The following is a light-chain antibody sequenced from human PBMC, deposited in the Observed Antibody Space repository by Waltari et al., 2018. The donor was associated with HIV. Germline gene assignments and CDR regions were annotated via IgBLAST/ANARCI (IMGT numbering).Light chain of an antibody. CDR1: QSLLHSNGYNY. V-gene: IGKV2-28*01. CDR2: LGS. Sequence: DIVMTQSPLPLPVTPGESASIPCRSSQSLLHSNGYNYLDWYLQKPGQSPQLLIYLGSNRASGVPDRFSGSGSGTDFTLKISRVEAEDVGVYYCMQALQTWTFGQGTKVEIK. CDR3: MQALQTWT. J-gene: IGKJ1*01.